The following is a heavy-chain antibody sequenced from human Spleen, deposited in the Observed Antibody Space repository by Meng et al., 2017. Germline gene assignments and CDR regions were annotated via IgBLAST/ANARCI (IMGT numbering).Heavy chain of an antibody. V-gene: IGHV3-7*01. CDR3: ARADGTYYFYYGLDL. J-gene: IGHJ6*02. CDR1: GFTFSSYE. Sequence: GESLKISCAASGFTFSSYEMNWVRQAPGKGLDWVANIKHDGSEKYYVDSVKGRFTLSRDNAKNSLYLQMSSLRAEDTAVYYCARADGTYYFYYGLDLWGQGTTVIVSS. CDR2: IKHDGSEK.